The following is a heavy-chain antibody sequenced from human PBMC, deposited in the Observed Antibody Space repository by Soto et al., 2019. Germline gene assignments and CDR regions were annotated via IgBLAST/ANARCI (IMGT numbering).Heavy chain of an antibody. CDR2: IYYSGST. Sequence: PSETLSLTWTVSGGSISSSSYYWGWIRQPPGKGLEWIGSIYYSGSTYYNPSLKSRVTISVDTSKNQFSLKLSSVTAADTAVYYCATLLRYLDYWGQGTLVTVSS. CDR1: GGSISSSSYY. CDR3: ATLLRYLDY. D-gene: IGHD3-9*01. V-gene: IGHV4-39*01. J-gene: IGHJ4*02.